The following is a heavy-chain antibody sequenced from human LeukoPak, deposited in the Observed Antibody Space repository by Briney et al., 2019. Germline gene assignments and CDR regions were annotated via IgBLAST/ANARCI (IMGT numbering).Heavy chain of an antibody. CDR3: ARLMSSNWYAVD. CDR1: GFSFYSYS. D-gene: IGHD6-13*01. J-gene: IGHJ4*02. Sequence: PGGSLRLSCAASGFSFYSYSMNWVRQAPGRGPEWVSSISSSSSYIYYADSVKGRFTISRDNAKNSLYLQMTSLRAEDTALYYCARLMSSNWYAVDWGQGTLVTVSS. V-gene: IGHV3-21*01. CDR2: ISSSSSYI.